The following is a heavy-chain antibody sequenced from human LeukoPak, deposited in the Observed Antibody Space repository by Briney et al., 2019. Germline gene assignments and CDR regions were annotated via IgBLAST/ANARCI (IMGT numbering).Heavy chain of an antibody. D-gene: IGHD1-26*01. Sequence: GGSLRLSCAASGFTFSSYGMHWVRQAPGKGLEWVAFIRYDGSNKYYADSVKGRFTISRDNSKNTLYLQMNSLRAEDTAVYYCAKDRGGGGTRWEPLPYWGQGTLVTVSS. J-gene: IGHJ4*02. CDR1: GFTFSSYG. CDR2: IRYDGSNK. CDR3: AKDRGGGGTRWEPLPY. V-gene: IGHV3-30*02.